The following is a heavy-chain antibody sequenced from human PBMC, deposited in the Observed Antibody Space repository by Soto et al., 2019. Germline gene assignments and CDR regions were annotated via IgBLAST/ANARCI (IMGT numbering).Heavy chain of an antibody. D-gene: IGHD3-22*01. CDR1: GFTFSSYA. CDR2: ISGSGGST. J-gene: IGHJ4*02. CDR3: AKGPNYYDSSGYFSY. Sequence: GGSLRLSCAASGFTFSSYAMSWVRQAPGKGLEWVSAISGSGGSTYYADSVKGRFTISRDNSKNTLYLQMNSLRAEDTAVYYCAKGPNYYDSSGYFSYWGQGTLVTVPQ. V-gene: IGHV3-23*01.